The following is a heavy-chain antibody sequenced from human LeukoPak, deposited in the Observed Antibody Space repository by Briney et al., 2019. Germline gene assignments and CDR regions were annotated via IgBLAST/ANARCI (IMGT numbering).Heavy chain of an antibody. CDR2: IYYSGST. CDR3: ARVLTVRGVSQDY. D-gene: IGHD3-10*01. Sequence: SETLSLTCTVSGGSISSGSYYWGWIRQPPGKGLEWIGSIYYSGSTYYNPSLKSRVTISVDTSKNQFSLKLSSVTAADTAVYYCARVLTVRGVSQDYWGQGTLVTVSS. J-gene: IGHJ4*02. CDR1: GGSISSGSYY. V-gene: IGHV4-39*07.